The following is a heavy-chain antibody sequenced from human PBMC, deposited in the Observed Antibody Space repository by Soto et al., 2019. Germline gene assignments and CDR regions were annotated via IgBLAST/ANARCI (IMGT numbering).Heavy chain of an antibody. CDR2: ISYDGSNK. V-gene: IGHV3-30*18. CDR1: GFTFSSYG. J-gene: IGHJ4*02. D-gene: IGHD3-3*01. Sequence: QVQLVESGGGVVQPGRSLRLSCAASGFTFSSYGMHWVRQAPGKGLEWVAVISYDGSNKYYADSVKGRFTISRDNSKNTLYLKMNSLRAKDTAVYYCAKDQAPGGITIFGVVDYWGQGTLVTVSS. CDR3: AKDQAPGGITIFGVVDY.